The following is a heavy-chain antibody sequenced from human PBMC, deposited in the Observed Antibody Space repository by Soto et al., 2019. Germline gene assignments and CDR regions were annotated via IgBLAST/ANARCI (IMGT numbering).Heavy chain of an antibody. V-gene: IGHV3-23*01. CDR2: ISGGGDSK. D-gene: IGHD3-3*01. CDR3: AKCSNFWSGSLDC. Sequence: EVQLLESGGGLLQPGGSLRLSCAASGFTFSNYAMSWVRQAPGKGLEWVSDISGGGDSKYYADSVKGRFTISRDNSRYMLYLQMNSLIAEDTAVYYCAKCSNFWSGSLDCWGQGTLVTVSS. J-gene: IGHJ4*02. CDR1: GFTFSNYA.